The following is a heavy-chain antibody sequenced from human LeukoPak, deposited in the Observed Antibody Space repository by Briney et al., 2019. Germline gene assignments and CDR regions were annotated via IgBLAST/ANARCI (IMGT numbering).Heavy chain of an antibody. CDR1: GGSISTYY. CDR2: IYYSGST. Sequence: SETLSLTCTVSGGSISTYYWSWIRQPPGKGLEWIGYIYYSGSTNYNPSLKSRVTLSVDTSKTQFSLQLSSVTAADTAVYYCARTSSWFDYWGQGTLVTVSS. D-gene: IGHD6-13*01. V-gene: IGHV4-59*01. J-gene: IGHJ4*02. CDR3: ARTSSWFDY.